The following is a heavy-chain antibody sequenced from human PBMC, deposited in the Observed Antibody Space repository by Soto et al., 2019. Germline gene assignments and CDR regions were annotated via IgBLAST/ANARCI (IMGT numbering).Heavy chain of an antibody. D-gene: IGHD3-10*01. CDR1: GGSISSYY. Sequence: TSETLSLTCTVSGGSISSYYWSWIRQPPGKGLEWIGFIYNSGSTNYNPSLKSRVTISMDTSRNQFSLILSSVTAADTAVYYCARAPYGSGTKPYYFDYWGQGSLVTVS. J-gene: IGHJ4*02. CDR2: IYNSGST. CDR3: ARAPYGSGTKPYYFDY. V-gene: IGHV4-59*01.